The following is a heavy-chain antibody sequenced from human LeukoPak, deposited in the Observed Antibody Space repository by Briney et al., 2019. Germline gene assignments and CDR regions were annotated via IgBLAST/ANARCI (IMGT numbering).Heavy chain of an antibody. CDR1: GYSFTSYW. CDR2: IYPGDSDT. D-gene: IGHD2-15*01. J-gene: IGHJ4*02. Sequence: GESLKISCKGSGYSFTSYWIGWVRQVPGKGLEWMGIIYPGDSDTRYSPSFQGQVTISADKSISTAYLQWSSLKASDTAMYYCARPLRYCSGGSCYGGYFDYWGQGTLVTVSS. CDR3: ARPLRYCSGGSCYGGYFDY. V-gene: IGHV5-51*01.